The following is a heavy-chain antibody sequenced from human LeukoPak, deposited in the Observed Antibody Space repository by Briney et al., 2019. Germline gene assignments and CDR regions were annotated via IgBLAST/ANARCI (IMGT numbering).Heavy chain of an antibody. J-gene: IGHJ6*03. V-gene: IGHV4-4*07. CDR1: GGPIYSYY. Sequence: SETLSLTCTVSGGPIYSYYWNWIRRTAGKGLEWIGRLYPGVSTNYNPSLKSRVTMSVDTSKNQFALKLSAVTAADTAVYYCARLKFYDSTGYSPGHYMDVWGKGTTVTVSS. CDR2: LYPGVST. CDR3: ARLKFYDSTGYSPGHYMDV. D-gene: IGHD3-22*01.